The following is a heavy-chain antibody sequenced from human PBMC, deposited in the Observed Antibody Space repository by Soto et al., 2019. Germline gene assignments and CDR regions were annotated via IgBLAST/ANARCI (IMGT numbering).Heavy chain of an antibody. V-gene: IGHV3-43*01. J-gene: IGHJ6*02. CDR1: GFTFDEYT. D-gene: IGHD3-9*01. Sequence: VGSLRLSCAASGFTFDEYTMHWVRQAPGKGLEWVSLISWDGGSTYYADSVKGRFTISRDNSKNSLYLQMTNMDPVDTATYYCAHKLRYLDAMDVWGQGTTVTVSS. CDR2: ISWDGGST. CDR3: AHKLRYLDAMDV.